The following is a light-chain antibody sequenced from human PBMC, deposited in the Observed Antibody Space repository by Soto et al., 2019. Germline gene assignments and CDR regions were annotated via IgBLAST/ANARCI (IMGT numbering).Light chain of an antibody. Sequence: DIQLTQSPSSLSASVGDRVTITCQASQDISNHLNWYQQKPGKAPNLLIYDASDLETGVPSRFSGGGSGTFFSFSINSLQPEDIATYYCQQYDDLPTFGGGTKVEIK. CDR2: DAS. V-gene: IGKV1-33*01. CDR3: QQYDDLPT. CDR1: QDISNH. J-gene: IGKJ4*01.